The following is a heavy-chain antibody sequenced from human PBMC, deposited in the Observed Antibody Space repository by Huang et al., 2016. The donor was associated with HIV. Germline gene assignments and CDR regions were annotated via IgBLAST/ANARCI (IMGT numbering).Heavy chain of an antibody. Sequence: EVQLVEKGGGLIQPGKSLTLTCTVSGVNLDDYAMHWVRQAPGKGREWVSGISWNSEFINYADSVKGRFTIARDSAKNSVFLQMNSLRPEDTALYYCAKGAVAGRRGPLDYWGQGTLVTVSS. J-gene: IGHJ4*02. V-gene: IGHV3-9*01. D-gene: IGHD6-19*01. CDR1: GVNLDDYA. CDR2: ISWNSEFI. CDR3: AKGAVAGRRGPLDY.